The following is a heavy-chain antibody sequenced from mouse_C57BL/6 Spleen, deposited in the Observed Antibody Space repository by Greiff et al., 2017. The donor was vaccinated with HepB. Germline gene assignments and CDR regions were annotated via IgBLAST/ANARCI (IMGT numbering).Heavy chain of an antibody. V-gene: IGHV1-15*01. CDR2: IDPETGGT. Sequence: VQLQQSGAELVRPGASVTLSCKASGYTFTDYEMHWVKQTPVHGLEWIGAIDPETGGTAYNQKFKGKAPLTADKSSSTAYMELRSLTSEDSAVYYCTLYGYYPFDSWAKGTTLTVSS. CDR3: TLYGYYPFDS. J-gene: IGHJ2*01. CDR1: GYTFTDYE. D-gene: IGHD2-3*01.